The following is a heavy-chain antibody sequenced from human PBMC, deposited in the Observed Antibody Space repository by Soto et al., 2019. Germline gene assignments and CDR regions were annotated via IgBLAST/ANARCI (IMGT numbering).Heavy chain of an antibody. D-gene: IGHD3-3*01. CDR2: ISGSGGST. CDR3: ATASEFWSGYYTAGGAFDI. V-gene: IGHV3-23*01. Sequence: GGSLRLSCAASGFTFSSYAMSWVRQAPGKGLEWVSAISGSGGSTYYADSVKGRFTISRDNSKNTLYLQMNSLRAEDTAVYYCATASEFWSGYYTAGGAFDIWGQGKMVTVSS. CDR1: GFTFSSYA. J-gene: IGHJ3*02.